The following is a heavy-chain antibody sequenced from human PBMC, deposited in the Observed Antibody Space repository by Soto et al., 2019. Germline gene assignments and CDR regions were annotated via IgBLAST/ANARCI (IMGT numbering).Heavy chain of an antibody. V-gene: IGHV4-59*01. CDR2: VYSGGGT. Sequence: SETLSLTCTVSGGSLRGYSWSWIRQSPGKGLEWIGYVYSGGGTNYSPSFMGRVTISVDTTDNQFSLKLNSVTAADTAVYYCAREDKSAPEYWGEGTLVTVSS. J-gene: IGHJ4*02. D-gene: IGHD2-15*01. CDR3: AREDKSAPEY. CDR1: GGSLRGYS.